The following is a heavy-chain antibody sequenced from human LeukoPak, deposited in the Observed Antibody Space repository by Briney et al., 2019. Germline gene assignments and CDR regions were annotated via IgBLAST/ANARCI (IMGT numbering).Heavy chain of an antibody. Sequence: SETLSLTCTVSGGSISSGSYYWSWIRQPAGKGLEWIGRIYTSGSTNYNPSLKSRVTISVDTSKNQFSLKLSSVTAADTAAYYCARAQYDYGSGSYYYYYYMDVWGKGTTVTVSS. CDR1: GGSISSGSYY. J-gene: IGHJ6*03. D-gene: IGHD3-10*01. CDR2: IYTSGST. CDR3: ARAQYDYGSGSYYYYYYMDV. V-gene: IGHV4-61*02.